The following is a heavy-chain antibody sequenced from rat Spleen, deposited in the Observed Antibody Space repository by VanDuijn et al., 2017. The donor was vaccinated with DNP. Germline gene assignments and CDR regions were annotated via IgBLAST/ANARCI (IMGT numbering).Heavy chain of an antibody. D-gene: IGHD1-12*02. Sequence: EVQLVESGGGLVQPGGSLKLSCAASGFTFSDYNMAWVRQAPKKGLEWVAIILFDGSNPSYGDSVKGRFTISRDNAKNTLYLQMNSLRSEDSATYYCAREGDYYDGSYVDALDAWGQGTSVTVSS. CDR3: AREGDYYDGSYVDALDA. CDR1: GFTFSDYN. CDR2: ILFDGSNP. J-gene: IGHJ4*01. V-gene: IGHV5-7*01.